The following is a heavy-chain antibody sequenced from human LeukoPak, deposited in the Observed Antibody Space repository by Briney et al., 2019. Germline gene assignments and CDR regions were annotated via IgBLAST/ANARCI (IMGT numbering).Heavy chain of an antibody. J-gene: IGHJ5*02. CDR3: AKDVDYYGSGSSSNWFDP. D-gene: IGHD3-10*01. V-gene: IGHV3-23*01. Sequence: PGGFLRLSCAASGFTFSSYAMSWVRQAPGKGLEWVSAISGSGGSTYYADSVKGRFTIPRDNSKNTLYLQMNSLRAEDTAVYYCAKDVDYYGSGSSSNWFDPWGQGTLVTVSS. CDR1: GFTFSSYA. CDR2: ISGSGGST.